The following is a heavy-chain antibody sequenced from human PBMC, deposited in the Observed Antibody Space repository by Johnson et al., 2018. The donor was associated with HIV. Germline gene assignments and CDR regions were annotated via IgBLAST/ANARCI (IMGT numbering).Heavy chain of an antibody. CDR3: AKDQVEWVSSGYPVTAFDI. V-gene: IGHV3-13*01. CDR1: GFTVSSNY. Sequence: VESGGGVVQPGRSLRLSCAASGFTVSSNYMSWIRQATGEGLEWVSAIGSAGDTYYPGSVKGRFTISRDNSKNTLYLQMNSLRAEDTAVYYCAKDQVEWVSSGYPVTAFDIWGQGTMVTVSS. D-gene: IGHD3-22*01. CDR2: IGSAGDT. J-gene: IGHJ3*02.